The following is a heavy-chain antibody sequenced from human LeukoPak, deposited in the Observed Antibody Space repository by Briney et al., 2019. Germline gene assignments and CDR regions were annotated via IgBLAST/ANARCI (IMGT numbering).Heavy chain of an antibody. D-gene: IGHD2-2*02. J-gene: IGHJ6*02. Sequence: ASVKVSCKASGYTFTSYAMHWVRQAPGQRLEWMGWINAGNGNTKYSQKFQGRVTITRDTSASTAYMELSRLRSDDTAVYYCASPATAIRAGFGDYYYGMDVWGQGTTVTVSS. V-gene: IGHV1-3*01. CDR1: GYTFTSYA. CDR3: ASPATAIRAGFGDYYYGMDV. CDR2: INAGNGNT.